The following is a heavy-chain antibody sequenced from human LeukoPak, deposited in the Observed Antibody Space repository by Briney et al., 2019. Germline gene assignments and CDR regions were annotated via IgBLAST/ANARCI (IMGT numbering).Heavy chain of an antibody. CDR1: GYTFTSYD. CDR2: INPNSGGT. CDR3: ARAPAGAAHVGY. D-gene: IGHD6-6*01. J-gene: IGHJ4*02. Sequence: ASVKVSCKASGYTFTSYDINWVRQATGQGLEWMGWINPNSGGTNYAQKFQGRVTMTRDTSISTAYMELSRLRSDDTAVYYCARAPAGAAHVGYWGQGTLVTVSS. V-gene: IGHV1-2*02.